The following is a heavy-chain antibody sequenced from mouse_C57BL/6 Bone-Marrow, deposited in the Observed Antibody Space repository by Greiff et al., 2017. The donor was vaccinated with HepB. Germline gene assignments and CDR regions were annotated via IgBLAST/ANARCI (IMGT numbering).Heavy chain of an antibody. Sequence: EVKLMESVAELVRPGASVKLSCTASGFNIKNTYMHWVKQRPEQGLEWIGRIDPANGNTKYAPKFQGKATITADTSSNTAYLQLSSLTSEDTAIYYCARNVLRRSWFAYWGQGTLVTVSA. D-gene: IGHD1-1*01. J-gene: IGHJ3*01. CDR3: ARNVLRRSWFAY. CDR1: GFNIKNTY. CDR2: IDPANGNT. V-gene: IGHV14-3*01.